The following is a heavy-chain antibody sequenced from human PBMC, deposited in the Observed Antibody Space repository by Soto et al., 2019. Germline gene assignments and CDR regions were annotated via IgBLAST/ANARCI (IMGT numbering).Heavy chain of an antibody. Sequence: EVQLLESGGGLVQPGGSLRLSCAASGFTFSVFAMSWVRQAPGKGLELVSTISGRGENTYYADSVKGRFTISRDNSKNTRNLKMKSRRGEDRAVYYWAKDRGLGIEGVNPVDIWGQGKMVTVAS. J-gene: IGHJ3*02. V-gene: IGHV3-23*01. CDR2: ISGRGENT. CDR3: AKDRGLGIEGVNPVDI. D-gene: IGHD7-27*01. CDR1: GFTFSVFA.